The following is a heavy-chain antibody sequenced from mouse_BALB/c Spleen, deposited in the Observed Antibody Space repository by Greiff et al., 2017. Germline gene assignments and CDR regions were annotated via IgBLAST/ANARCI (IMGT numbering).Heavy chain of an antibody. CDR3: AKETGTNARDY. CDR1: GDSITSCY. D-gene: IGHD4-1*01. J-gene: IGHJ4*01. CDR2: ISYSGST. V-gene: IGHV3-8*02. Sequence: EVKLQESGPSLVKPSQTLSLTCSVTGDSITSCYWNWMRKFPGNKLEYMGYISYSGSTYYNPSLKSRISITRDTSKNQYYLQLNSVTTEDTATYYCAKETGTNARDYWGQGTSVTVSS.